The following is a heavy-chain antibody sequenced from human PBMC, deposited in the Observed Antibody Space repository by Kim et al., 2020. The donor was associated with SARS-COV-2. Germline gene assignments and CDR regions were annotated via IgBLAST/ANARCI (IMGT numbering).Heavy chain of an antibody. V-gene: IGHV1-3*01. Sequence: ASVKVSCKASGYTFTSYAMHWVRQAPGQRLEWMGWINAGNGNTKYSQKFQGRVTITRDTSASTAYMELSSLRSEDTAVYYCARDRSSVRGARTWYFDLWGRGTLVTVSS. CDR3: ARDRSSVRGARTWYFDL. J-gene: IGHJ2*01. D-gene: IGHD3-10*01. CDR2: INAGNGNT. CDR1: GYTFTSYA.